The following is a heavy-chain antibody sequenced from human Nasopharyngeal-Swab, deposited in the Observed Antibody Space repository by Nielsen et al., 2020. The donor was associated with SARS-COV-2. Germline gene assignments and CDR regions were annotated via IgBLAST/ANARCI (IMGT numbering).Heavy chain of an antibody. Sequence: GESLKISCAASGFTFSSYWMSWVRQAPGKGLEWVANIKQDGSVKYYVDSVKGRFTISRDNAKNSLYLQMNSLRAEDTAVYYCARDDYVWGSYRYTTYFDYWGQGTLVTVSS. V-gene: IGHV3-7*01. CDR2: IKQDGSVK. CDR1: GFTFSSYW. J-gene: IGHJ4*02. D-gene: IGHD3-16*02. CDR3: ARDDYVWGSYRYTTYFDY.